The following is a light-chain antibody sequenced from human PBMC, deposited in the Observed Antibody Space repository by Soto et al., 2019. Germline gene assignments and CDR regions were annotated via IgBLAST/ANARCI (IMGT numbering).Light chain of an antibody. CDR1: QSIKNW. CDR2: KAS. J-gene: IGKJ3*01. CDR3: KQYSSYSLFT. V-gene: IGKV1-5*03. Sequence: DIQMTQSPSTLSASVGDRVTITCRASQSIKNWLAWYQQKPGEAPKLLIYKASTLESGVPSRFSGSGSGTEFTLTISCLQPDDVATYYCKQYSSYSLFTFGPGIQVEIX.